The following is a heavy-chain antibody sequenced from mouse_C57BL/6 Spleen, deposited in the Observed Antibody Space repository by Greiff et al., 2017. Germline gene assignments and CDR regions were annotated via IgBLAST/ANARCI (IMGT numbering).Heavy chain of an antibody. Sequence: EVKLMESGGGLVKPGGSLKLSCAASGFTFSSYAMSWVRQTPEKRLEWVATISDGGSYTYYPDNVKGRFTISRDNAKNNLYLQMSHLKSEDTAMYYCARVPDGYWGQGTTRTVSS. CDR1: GFTFSSYA. V-gene: IGHV5-4*03. CDR2: ISDGGSYT. D-gene: IGHD2-3*01. CDR3: ARVPDGY. J-gene: IGHJ2*01.